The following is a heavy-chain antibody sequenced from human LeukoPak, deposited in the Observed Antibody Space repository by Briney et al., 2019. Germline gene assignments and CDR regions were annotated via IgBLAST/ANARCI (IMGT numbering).Heavy chain of an antibody. D-gene: IGHD6-13*01. J-gene: IGHJ4*02. V-gene: IGHV1-18*01. CDR2: ISAYNGNT. CDR1: GYTFTSYG. Sequence: ASVKVSCKASGYTFTSYGISWVRQAPGQGLEWMGWISAYNGNTNYAQKLQGRVTMTTDTSTSTAYMELSSLRSEDTAVYYCARAIYSSSWYSRDLDYWGQGTLVTVSS. CDR3: ARAIYSSSWYSRDLDY.